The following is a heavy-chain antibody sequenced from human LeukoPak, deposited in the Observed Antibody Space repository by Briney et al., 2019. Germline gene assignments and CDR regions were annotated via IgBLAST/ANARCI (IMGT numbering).Heavy chain of an antibody. Sequence: AGSLRLSCAASGFTFSSYSMNWVRQAPGKGLEWVSYIMSSSSTIYYADSVKGRFTISRDNAKNSLYLQMNSLRAEDTAVYYCARDSRGSGSYYNIRYFDYWGQGTLVTVSS. CDR3: ARDSRGSGSYYNIRYFDY. CDR2: IMSSSSTI. J-gene: IGHJ4*02. CDR1: GFTFSSYS. D-gene: IGHD3-10*01. V-gene: IGHV3-48*01.